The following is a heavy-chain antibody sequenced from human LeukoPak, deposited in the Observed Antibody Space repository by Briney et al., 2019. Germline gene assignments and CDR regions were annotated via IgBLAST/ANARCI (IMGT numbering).Heavy chain of an antibody. CDR2: INHSGST. J-gene: IGHJ4*02. Sequence: SETPSLTCAVYGGSFSGYYWSWIRQPPGKGLEWIGEINHSGSTNYNPSLKSRVTISVDTSKNQFSLKLSSVTAADTAVYYCARGLYYYDSSGYGYWGQGTLVTVSS. CDR3: ARGLYYYDSSGYGY. CDR1: GGSFSGYY. V-gene: IGHV4-34*01. D-gene: IGHD3-22*01.